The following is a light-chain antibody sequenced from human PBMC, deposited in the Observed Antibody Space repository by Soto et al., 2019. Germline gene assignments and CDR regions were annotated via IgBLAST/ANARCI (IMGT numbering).Light chain of an antibody. V-gene: IGKV3-15*01. J-gene: IGKJ1*01. Sequence: IVMTQSPASLSVSPGEGATLSCRASQSVSNNLAWYQQKPGQAPRLLIYGASTRATGIPARFSGSGSGTDFTLTIISLHSEDFAVYYCQQYNNWPRGTLGQGTNVDIK. CDR1: QSVSNN. CDR3: QQYNNWPRGT. CDR2: GAS.